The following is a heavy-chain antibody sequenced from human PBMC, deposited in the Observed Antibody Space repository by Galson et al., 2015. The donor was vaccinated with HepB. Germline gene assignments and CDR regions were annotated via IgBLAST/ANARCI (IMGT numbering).Heavy chain of an antibody. J-gene: IGHJ4*02. Sequence: SVKVSCKASGYTFTGYHMHWVRQAPGQGLEWMGRINPNSGGTNYAQKFQGRVTMTRDTSISTAYMELSRLRSDDTAVYYCARDPRQLVPYRSYWGQGTLVTVSS. V-gene: IGHV1-2*06. CDR1: GYTFTGYH. D-gene: IGHD6-6*01. CDR2: INPNSGGT. CDR3: ARDPRQLVPYRSY.